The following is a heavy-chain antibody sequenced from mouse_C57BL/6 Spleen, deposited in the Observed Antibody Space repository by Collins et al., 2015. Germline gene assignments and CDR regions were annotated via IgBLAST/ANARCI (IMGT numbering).Heavy chain of an antibody. Sequence: QVQLQQPGAELVKPGASVKLSCKASGYTFTSYWMHWVKQRPGRDLEWIGRIDPNSGGTKYNEKFKSKATLTVDKPSSTAYMQLSSLTSEDSAVYYCARKSYDGGYWAMDYWGQGTSVTVSS. J-gene: IGHJ4*01. V-gene: IGHV1-72*01. CDR1: GYTFTSYW. CDR2: IDPNSGGT. D-gene: IGHD2-3*01. CDR3: ARKSYDGGYWAMDY.